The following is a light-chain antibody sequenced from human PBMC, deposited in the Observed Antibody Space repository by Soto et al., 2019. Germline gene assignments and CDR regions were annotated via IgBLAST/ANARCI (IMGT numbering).Light chain of an antibody. J-gene: IGKJ2*01. CDR2: AAS. V-gene: IGKV1-39*01. CDR3: QQSYSTPRT. CDR1: QSIRSY. Sequence: DFQMTQSPSSLSASVGDRVTMTCRASQSIRSYLNWYQQKPGKAPKLLIYAASSLQSGVPSRFSGSGSGTDFTLTISSLQPEDFATYYCQQSYSTPRTFGQGTKLEIK.